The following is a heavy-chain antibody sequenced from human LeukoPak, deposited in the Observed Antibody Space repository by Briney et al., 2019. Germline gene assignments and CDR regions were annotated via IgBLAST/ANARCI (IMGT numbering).Heavy chain of an antibody. CDR2: IFYAVRP. Sequence: SETLSLTCLAPAVSIHRYYGTWILPPSGDGPEGIGYIFYAVRPIYNPSLNSRVTISVDTSKHQLSLKLTSVTAADTAMYYCARSENNWIDFYDYWGQGTQVTDSS. CDR3: ARSENNWIDFYDY. J-gene: IGHJ4*02. V-gene: IGHV4-59*01. CDR1: AVSIHRYY. D-gene: IGHD1-20*01.